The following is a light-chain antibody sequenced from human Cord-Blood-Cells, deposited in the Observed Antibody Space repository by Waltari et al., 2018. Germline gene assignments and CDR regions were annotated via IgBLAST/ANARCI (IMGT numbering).Light chain of an antibody. V-gene: IGKV3-15*01. CDR2: GAS. Sequence: EIVMTQSTATLSVSPGERATLSCRASQSVSSNLAWYQQKPGQAPRLLIYGASTRATGIPARCSGSGSGTEFTLTISSLQSEDFAVYYCQQYNNWPRTFGQGTKVEIK. J-gene: IGKJ1*01. CDR3: QQYNNWPRT. CDR1: QSVSSN.